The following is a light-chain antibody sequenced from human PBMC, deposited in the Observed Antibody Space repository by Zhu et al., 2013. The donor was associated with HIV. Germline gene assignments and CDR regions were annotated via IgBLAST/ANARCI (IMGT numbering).Light chain of an antibody. Sequence: QSALTQPASVSGSPGQSITISCTGTSSDVAAYNYVSWYQQPPGKAPKLIIYDVTIRPSGVSNRFSGSKSGNTASLTISGLQAEDEADYHCSSHTTSNTLVFGTGTRVTVL. CDR3: SSHTTSNTLV. CDR2: DVT. CDR1: SSDVAAYNY. J-gene: IGLJ1*01. V-gene: IGLV2-14*01.